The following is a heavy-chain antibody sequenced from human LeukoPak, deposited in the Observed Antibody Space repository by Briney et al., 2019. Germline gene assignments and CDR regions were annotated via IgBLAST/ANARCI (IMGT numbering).Heavy chain of an antibody. Sequence: GGSLRLSCAASGFTFSSYSMNWVRQAPGKGLEWVSILSGSGGSAYYADSVKGRFTISRDSAKNSLYLQMNSLRAEDTAVYYCARGVPYDSWSGPHYSDYWGQGTLVTVSS. CDR1: GFTFSSYS. CDR2: LSGSGGSA. J-gene: IGHJ4*02. V-gene: IGHV3-21*01. CDR3: ARGVPYDSWSGPHYSDY. D-gene: IGHD3-3*01.